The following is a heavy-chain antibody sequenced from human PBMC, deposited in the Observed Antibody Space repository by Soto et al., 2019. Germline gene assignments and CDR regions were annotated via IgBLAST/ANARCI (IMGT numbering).Heavy chain of an antibody. CDR3: AHRLPDSDFGYYCGLDV. J-gene: IGHJ6*02. D-gene: IGHD3-3*01. CDR1: GFSLTSNGVS. V-gene: IGHV2-5*02. CDR2: ISWDDRK. Sequence: ITLQESGPTLVKPTQTLTLTCTFSGFSLTSNGVSVGWIRQPPGKALEWLALISWDDRKRYSPSLKTRLTIPQXXAXPXXALAITNMDDVHTATYYCAHRLPDSDFGYYCGLDVWGQGITVTVSS.